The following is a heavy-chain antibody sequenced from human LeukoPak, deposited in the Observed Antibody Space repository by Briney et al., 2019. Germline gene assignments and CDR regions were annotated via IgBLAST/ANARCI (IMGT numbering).Heavy chain of an antibody. CDR2: INPNSGGT. D-gene: IGHD1-26*01. CDR3: ARDYGGSPWGGDYYMDV. CDR1: GYTFTGYY. J-gene: IGHJ6*03. V-gene: IGHV1-2*02. Sequence: ASVKVSCKASGYTFTGYYMHWVRQAPGQGLEWMGWINPNSGGTNYAQKFQGRVTMTRDTSITTAHMELSRLSSDDTAVYYCARDYGGSPWGGDYYMDVWGKGTTVTVSS.